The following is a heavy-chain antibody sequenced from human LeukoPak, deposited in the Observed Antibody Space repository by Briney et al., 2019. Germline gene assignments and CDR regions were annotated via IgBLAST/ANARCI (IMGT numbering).Heavy chain of an antibody. D-gene: IGHD3-22*01. J-gene: IGHJ5*02. Sequence: PGGSLGLSCAASGFTFSSYGMHWVRQAPGKGLEWVAVISYDGSNKYYADSVKGRFTISRDNSKNTLYLQMNSLRAEDTAVYYCAKGLRVYYYDSSGSWAWGQGTLVTVSS. CDR2: ISYDGSNK. CDR3: AKGLRVYYYDSSGSWA. V-gene: IGHV3-30*18. CDR1: GFTFSSYG.